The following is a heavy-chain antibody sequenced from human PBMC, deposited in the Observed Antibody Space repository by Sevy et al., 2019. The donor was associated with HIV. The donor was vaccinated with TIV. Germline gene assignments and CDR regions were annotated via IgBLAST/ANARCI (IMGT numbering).Heavy chain of an antibody. V-gene: IGHV3-48*03. J-gene: IGHJ4*02. CDR3: ARAPTTVTTGDY. D-gene: IGHD4-17*01. CDR1: GFTFSSYE. Sequence: GGSLRLSCAASGFTFSSYEMNWVRQAPGKGLEWVSYISSSGSTIYYADSVKGRFTISRDNAKNSLYLQMNSLRAEDTAVYYWARAPTTVTTGDYWGQGTLVTVSS. CDR2: ISSSGSTI.